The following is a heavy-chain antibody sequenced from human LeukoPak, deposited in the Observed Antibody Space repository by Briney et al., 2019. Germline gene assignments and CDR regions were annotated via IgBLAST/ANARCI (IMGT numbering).Heavy chain of an antibody. CDR3: ATPRRGYSGYEPFDY. CDR2: FDPEDGET. V-gene: IGHV1-24*01. CDR1: GYTLTELP. J-gene: IGHJ4*02. D-gene: IGHD5-12*01. Sequence: ASVKVSCKVSGYTLTELPMHWVRQAPGKGLEWMGGFDPEDGETIYAQKFQGRVTMTEDTSTDTAYMELSSLRSEDTAVYYCATPRRGYSGYEPFDYWGQGTLVTVSS.